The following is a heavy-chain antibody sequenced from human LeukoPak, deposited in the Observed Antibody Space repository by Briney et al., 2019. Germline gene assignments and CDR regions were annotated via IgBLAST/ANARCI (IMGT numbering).Heavy chain of an antibody. CDR1: GYTFTSYS. J-gene: IGHJ4*02. CDR3: ARESPNAGTDRFDY. CDR2: ISAYNGNT. D-gene: IGHD1-1*01. V-gene: IGHV1-18*01. Sequence: ASVKVSCKGSGYTFTSYSISWVRQAPGQGLERMGWISAYNGNTNYAQKLQGRVTMTTDTSTSTAYMELRRLRSDDTAVYYCARESPNAGTDRFDYWGQGTLVTVSS.